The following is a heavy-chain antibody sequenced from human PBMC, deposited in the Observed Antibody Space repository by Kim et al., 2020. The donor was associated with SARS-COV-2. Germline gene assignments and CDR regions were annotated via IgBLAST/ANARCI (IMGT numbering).Heavy chain of an antibody. V-gene: IGHV3-23*01. D-gene: IGHD2-2*01. Sequence: VKGRFTISRDNSKNTLYLKMNSLRAEDTAVYYCAKSPTYCSSTSCYIPDYWGQGTLVTVSS. J-gene: IGHJ4*02. CDR3: AKSPTYCSSTSCYIPDY.